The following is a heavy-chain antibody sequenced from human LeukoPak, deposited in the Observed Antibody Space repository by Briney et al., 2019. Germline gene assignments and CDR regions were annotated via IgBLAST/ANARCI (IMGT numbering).Heavy chain of an antibody. J-gene: IGHJ3*02. CDR2: ISSSSSYI. CDR1: GFTFSSYS. V-gene: IGHV3-21*01. CDR3: ARERITMVRGVGPGAFDI. Sequence: GGSLRLSCAASGFTFSSYSMNWVRQAPGKGLEWVSSISSSSSYIYYADSVKGRFTISRDNAKNSLYLQMNSLRAEDTAVYYCARERITMVRGVGPGAFDIWGQGTMVTVSS. D-gene: IGHD3-10*01.